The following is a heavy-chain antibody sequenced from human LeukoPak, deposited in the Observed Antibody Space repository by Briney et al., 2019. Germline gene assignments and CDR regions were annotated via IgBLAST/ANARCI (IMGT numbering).Heavy chain of an antibody. CDR1: GYTFASYA. V-gene: IGHV7-4-1*02. Sequence: ASVKVSCKASGYTFASYAMNWVRQAPGQGLEWMGWINTNTGNPTYAQGFTGRFVFSLDTSVSTAYLQISSLKAEDTAVYYCARLIRGGDGDYYYYYMDVWGKGTTVTVSS. CDR2: INTNTGNP. CDR3: ARLIRGGDGDYYYYYMDV. J-gene: IGHJ6*03. D-gene: IGHD2-21*02.